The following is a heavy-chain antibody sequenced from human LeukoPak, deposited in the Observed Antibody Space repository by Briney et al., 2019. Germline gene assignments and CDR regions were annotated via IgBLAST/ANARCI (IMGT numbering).Heavy chain of an antibody. Sequence: GGSLRLSCAASGFTFSSYWMSWVRQAPGKGLEWVANIKQDGSEKYYVDSVKGRFTISRDNAKNSLYLQMNSLRAEDTAVYYCARDRSGYYDSSAYDAFDIWGQGTMVTVSS. CDR2: IKQDGSEK. V-gene: IGHV3-7*01. D-gene: IGHD3-22*01. CDR1: GFTFSSYW. J-gene: IGHJ3*02. CDR3: ARDRSGYYDSSAYDAFDI.